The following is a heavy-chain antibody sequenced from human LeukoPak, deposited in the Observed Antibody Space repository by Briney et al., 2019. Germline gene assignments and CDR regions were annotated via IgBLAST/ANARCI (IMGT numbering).Heavy chain of an antibody. CDR1: GFTFSNYD. CDR2: IWYDGSNK. D-gene: IGHD2-8*01. V-gene: IGHV3-33*01. CDR3: ARDPGGVVYFDY. Sequence: PGGSLRLACAVSGFTFSNYDMHWVRQAPGKGLEWVAVIWYDGSNKYYADSVKGRFTISRYNSKNTLYLQMNTLRAEDTAVYYCARDPGGVVYFDYWGQGTLVTVSS. J-gene: IGHJ4*02.